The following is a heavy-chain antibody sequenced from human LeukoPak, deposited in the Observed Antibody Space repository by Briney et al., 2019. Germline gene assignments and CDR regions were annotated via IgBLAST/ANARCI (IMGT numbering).Heavy chain of an antibody. CDR3: ARIQVNWYGEVTPLSPPNYGMDV. Sequence: ASVKVSCKASGYTFTGYYMHWVRQAPGQGLEWMGWINPNSGGTNYAQKFQGRVTMTRDTSISTAYMELRGLRSDDTAVYYCARIQVNWYGEVTPLSPPNYGMDVWGQGTTVIVSS. CDR2: INPNSGGT. V-gene: IGHV1-2*02. CDR1: GYTFTGYY. J-gene: IGHJ6*02. D-gene: IGHD3-10*01.